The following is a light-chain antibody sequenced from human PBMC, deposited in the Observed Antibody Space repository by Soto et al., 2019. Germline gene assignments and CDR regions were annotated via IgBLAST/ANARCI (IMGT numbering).Light chain of an antibody. CDR1: NSDVGGYNY. Sequence: QSVLTQPPSASGSPGQSVTISCTGTNSDVGGYNYVSWYQQYPGKAPKLIIYEVNERPSGVPDRFSGSKSVNTASLTVSGLQTADEADYYCSSYAGSNWYVFGTGTKLTVL. V-gene: IGLV2-8*01. J-gene: IGLJ1*01. CDR3: SSYAGSNWYV. CDR2: EVN.